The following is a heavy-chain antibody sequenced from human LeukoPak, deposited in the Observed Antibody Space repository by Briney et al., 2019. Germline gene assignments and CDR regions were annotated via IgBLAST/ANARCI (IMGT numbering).Heavy chain of an antibody. Sequence: GGSLRLSCAASGFTFSSFWIIWFRQAPGKGLEWVGHINQDGSVKGYVDSMKGRFTISRDNANKFSFLQMNSLRAEDTAVYYCAKDKSWNVCDYWGRGTLVTVSS. CDR2: INQDGSVK. V-gene: IGHV3-7*01. D-gene: IGHD1-1*01. CDR3: AKDKSWNVCDY. J-gene: IGHJ4*02. CDR1: GFTFSSFW.